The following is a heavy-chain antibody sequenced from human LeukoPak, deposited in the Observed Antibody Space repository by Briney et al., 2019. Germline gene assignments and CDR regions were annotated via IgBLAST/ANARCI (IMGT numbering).Heavy chain of an antibody. CDR3: ATKAFYYDTIGPTRYFQE. CDR2: LYSGGST. Sequence: GGSLRLSCAGSGFTVSSNYMSWVRQVPGKGLEWVSILYSGGSTFYADSVKGRFTISRDNSKNTVYLQMNSLRAEDTAVYYCATKAFYYDTIGPTRYFQEWGQGTLVTVSS. V-gene: IGHV3-66*01. J-gene: IGHJ1*01. CDR1: GFTVSSNY. D-gene: IGHD3-22*01.